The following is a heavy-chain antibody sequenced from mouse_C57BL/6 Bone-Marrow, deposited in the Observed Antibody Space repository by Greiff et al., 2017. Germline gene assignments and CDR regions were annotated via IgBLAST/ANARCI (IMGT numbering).Heavy chain of an antibody. Sequence: QVQLQQSGPELVKPGASVKISCKASGYAFSSSWMNWVKQRPGKGLEWIGRIYPGDGDTNYNGKFKGKATLTADKSSSTAYMQLSSLTSEDSAVYFCARCGSTHMDYWGQGTSVTVSS. CDR2: IYPGDGDT. CDR3: ARCGSTHMDY. V-gene: IGHV1-82*01. J-gene: IGHJ4*01. CDR1: GYAFSSSW. D-gene: IGHD1-1*01.